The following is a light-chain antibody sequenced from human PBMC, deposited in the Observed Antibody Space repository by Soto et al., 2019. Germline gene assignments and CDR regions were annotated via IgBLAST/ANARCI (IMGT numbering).Light chain of an antibody. V-gene: IGKV3D-15*01. Sequence: IVMTQSPATLSVSPGEGVTLSCSASENVGTNLAWYQQKPCQAPRLLIYGSSTRATGIPATFSGSGSGTEFTLTISSLQSEESAIYYCQQYNNWGLSFGGGTKVEIK. CDR1: ENVGTN. J-gene: IGKJ4*01. CDR3: QQYNNWGLS. CDR2: GSS.